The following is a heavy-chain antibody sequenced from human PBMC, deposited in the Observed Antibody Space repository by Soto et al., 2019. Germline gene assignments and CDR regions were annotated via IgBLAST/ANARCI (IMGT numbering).Heavy chain of an antibody. J-gene: IGHJ3*02. CDR2: IYYRGST. V-gene: IGHV4-39*01. CDR3: ARQTDDSYTFNAFDI. CDR1: GGSIRSNFYY. Sequence: SETLSLTCTVSGGSIRSNFYYWGCIRQPPGKWLQWIGNIYYRGSTNYNPSLKSPVTISVDTSKNQFSLKLSSVTAADTAVHYCARQTDDSYTFNAFDIWGQGTMVT. D-gene: IGHD3-16*01.